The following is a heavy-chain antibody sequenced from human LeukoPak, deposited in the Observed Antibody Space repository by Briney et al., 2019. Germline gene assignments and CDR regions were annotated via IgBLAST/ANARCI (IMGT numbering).Heavy chain of an antibody. V-gene: IGHV4-59*01. CDR3: ARGPYYYDSSGYYYYFDY. CDR1: GGSISSYY. CDR2: IYYSGST. Sequence: SETLSLTCTVSGGSISSYYWSWIRQPPGKGLEWIGYIYYSGSTNYNPSLKSRVTISVDTSKNQFSLKLGSVTAADTAVYYCARGPYYYDSSGYYYYFDYWGQGTLVTVSS. D-gene: IGHD3-22*01. J-gene: IGHJ4*02.